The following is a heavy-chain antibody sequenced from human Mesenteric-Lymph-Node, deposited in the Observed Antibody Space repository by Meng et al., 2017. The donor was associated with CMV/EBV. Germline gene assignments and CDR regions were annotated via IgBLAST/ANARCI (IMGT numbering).Heavy chain of an antibody. CDR3: ARAYDFWSGQMDV. Sequence: SVKVSCKASGYTFTSYGISWVRQAPGQGLEWMGWMNPDSGDTGYAQKFQGRVTISRHTSINTAYMELRSLRSNDTAVYYCARAYDFWSGQMDVWGQGTTVTVSS. V-gene: IGHV1-8*03. J-gene: IGHJ6*02. D-gene: IGHD3-3*01. CDR1: GYTFTSYG. CDR2: MNPDSGDT.